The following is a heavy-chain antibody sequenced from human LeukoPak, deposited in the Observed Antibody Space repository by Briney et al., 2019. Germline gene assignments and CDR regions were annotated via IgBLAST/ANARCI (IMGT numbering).Heavy chain of an antibody. CDR3: TRVSTVAVIAHYMDV. D-gene: IGHD3-22*01. CDR1: GFTFGDYA. Sequence: GGSLRLSCTASGFTFGDYAMSWFRQAPGKGLEWVGFIRSKAYGGTTEYAASVKGRFTISRDDSKSIAYLQMNSLKTEDTAVYYCTRVSTVAVIAHYMDVWGKGTTVTVSS. CDR2: IRSKAYGGTT. J-gene: IGHJ6*03. V-gene: IGHV3-49*03.